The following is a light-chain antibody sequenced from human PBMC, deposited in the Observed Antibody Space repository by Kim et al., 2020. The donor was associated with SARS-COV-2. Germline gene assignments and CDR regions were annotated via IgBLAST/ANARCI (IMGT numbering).Light chain of an antibody. CDR1: QTIDTY. CDR3: QQSYSTPYT. Sequence: SASVGDRITITCRTSQTIDTYLNWFQQKPGKAPNLLIYAASNLQSGVPSRFGGSGSGTHFTLVISSLQPEDVATYYCQQSYSTPYTFGQGTKVEIK. V-gene: IGKV1-39*01. J-gene: IGKJ2*01. CDR2: AAS.